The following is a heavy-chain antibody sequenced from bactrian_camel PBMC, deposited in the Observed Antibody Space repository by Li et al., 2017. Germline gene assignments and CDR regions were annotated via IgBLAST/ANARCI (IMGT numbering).Heavy chain of an antibody. CDR2: IYSTAGSNT. CDR3: ATDESGWGRLTTAYY. Sequence: HVQLVESGGGLVQPGGSLKLSCTASGFKFSSYYMSWVRQAPGKGLEWVSTIYSTAGSNTYYADSVKGRFTISRDNAENTVYLQMNSLKSEDTALYYCATDESGWGRLTTAYYWGQGTQVTVS. J-gene: IGHJ4*01. CDR1: GFKFSSYY. V-gene: IGHV3-2*01. D-gene: IGHD5*01.